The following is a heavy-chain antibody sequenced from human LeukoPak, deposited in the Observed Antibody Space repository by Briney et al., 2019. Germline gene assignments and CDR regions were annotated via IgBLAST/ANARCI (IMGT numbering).Heavy chain of an antibody. D-gene: IGHD5-12*01. J-gene: IGHJ4*02. CDR3: AKGGALRGYSGYDEY. CDR2: ISWNSGSI. Sequence: PGGSLRLSCAASGFTFDDYAMRWVRQAPGKGLEWVSGISWNSGSIGYADSVKGRFTISRDNAKNSLYLQMNSLRAEDTALYYCAKGGALRGYSGYDEYWGQGTLVTVSS. CDR1: GFTFDDYA. V-gene: IGHV3-9*01.